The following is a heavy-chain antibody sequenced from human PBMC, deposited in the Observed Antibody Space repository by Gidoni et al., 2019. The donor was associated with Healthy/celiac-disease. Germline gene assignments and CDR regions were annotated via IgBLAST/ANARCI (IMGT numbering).Heavy chain of an antibody. CDR2: IYYSGST. V-gene: IGHV4-39*01. D-gene: IGHD5-18*01. CDR1: GGSISSSSYY. J-gene: IGHJ4*02. CDR3: ARHFGGYSYVTEGGERYFDY. Sequence: QLQLQESGPGLVKPSETLSLTCTVSGGSISSSSYYWGWIRQPPGKGLEWIGSIYYSGSTYYNPSLKSRVTISVDTSKNQFSRKLSSVTAADTAVYYCARHFGGYSYVTEGGERYFDYWGQGTLVTVSS.